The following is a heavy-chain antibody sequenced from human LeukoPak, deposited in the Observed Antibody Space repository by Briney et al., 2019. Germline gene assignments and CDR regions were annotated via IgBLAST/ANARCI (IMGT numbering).Heavy chain of an antibody. CDR1: GFTFSSYE. J-gene: IGHJ3*02. V-gene: IGHV3-48*03. Sequence: GGSLRLSCAASGFTFSSYEMNWVRQAPGKGLESVSYITSSGSTVYYADSVKGRFTISRDNARRSLYPQMNRLRAEDTAVYYCARDIDSSGLDAFDIWGQGTMVTVSS. CDR2: ITSSGSTV. CDR3: ARDIDSSGLDAFDI. D-gene: IGHD3-22*01.